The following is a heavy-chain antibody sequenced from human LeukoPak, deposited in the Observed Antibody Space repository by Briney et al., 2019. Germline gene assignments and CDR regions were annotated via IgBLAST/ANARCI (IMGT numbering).Heavy chain of an antibody. J-gene: IGHJ5*02. Sequence: GGSLRLSCAASGFTFSSYSMNWVRQAPGKGPEWVSYISSSSSTIYYADSVKGRFTISRDNAKNSLYPQMNSLRAEDTAVYYCARGRPYYDISAGWFDPWGQGTLVTVSS. D-gene: IGHD3-9*01. V-gene: IGHV3-48*04. CDR1: GFTFSSYS. CDR3: ARGRPYYDISAGWFDP. CDR2: ISSSSSTI.